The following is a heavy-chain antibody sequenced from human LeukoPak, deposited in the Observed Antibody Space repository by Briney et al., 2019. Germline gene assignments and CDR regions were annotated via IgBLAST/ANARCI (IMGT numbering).Heavy chain of an antibody. V-gene: IGHV3-9*01. CDR1: GFTFDDYA. CDR2: ISWNSGSI. Sequence: GRSLRLSCAASGFTFDDYAMHWVRQAPGKGLEWVSGISWNSGSIGYADSVKGRFTISRDNAKNSLYLQMNSLRAEDTALYYCAKGNYYGSGSYGYYFDYWGQGTLVTVSS. D-gene: IGHD3-10*01. CDR3: AKGNYYGSGSYGYYFDY. J-gene: IGHJ4*02.